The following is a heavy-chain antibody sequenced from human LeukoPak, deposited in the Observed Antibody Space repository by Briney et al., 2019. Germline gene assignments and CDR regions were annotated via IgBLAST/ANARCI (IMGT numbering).Heavy chain of an antibody. Sequence: TGGSLRLSCAASGFTFSSYWMSWVRQAPGKGLEWVASIKHDGSEKYYVDSVRGRFTISRDNTMNSLYLQMSSLRAEDTAVYYCATDRGWRTSGYYLYYFEYWGQGTLVTYSS. CDR1: GFTFSSYW. V-gene: IGHV3-7*01. J-gene: IGHJ4*02. CDR2: IKHDGSEK. CDR3: ATDRGWRTSGYYLYYFEY. D-gene: IGHD3-22*01.